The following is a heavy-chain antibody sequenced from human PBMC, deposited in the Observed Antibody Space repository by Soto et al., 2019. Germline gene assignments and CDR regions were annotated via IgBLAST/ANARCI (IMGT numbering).Heavy chain of an antibody. V-gene: IGHV4-39*01. J-gene: IGHJ4*02. CDR3: ARHELATIFDY. CDR1: GGSISSSSYY. Sequence: QLQLQESGPGLVKPSETLSLTCTVSGGSISSSSYYWGWIRQPPGKGLEWIGSIYYSGSTYYNPSLKSRVTISVDTSKNQFSLKLSSVTAADTAVYYCARHELATIFDYWGQGTLVTVSS. CDR2: IYYSGST. D-gene: IGHD5-12*01.